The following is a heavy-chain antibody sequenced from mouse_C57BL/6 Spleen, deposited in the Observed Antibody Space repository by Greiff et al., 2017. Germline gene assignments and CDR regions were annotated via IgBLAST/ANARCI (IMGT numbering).Heavy chain of an antibody. Sequence: QVQLQQPGAELVKPGASVKLSCKASGYTFTSYWMHWVKQRPGQGLEWIGMIHPNSGSTNYNEKFKSKATLTVDKSSSTAYMQLSSLTSEDSAVYYCARSPTAQAAWFAYRGQGTLVTVSA. CDR1: GYTFTSYW. J-gene: IGHJ3*01. V-gene: IGHV1-64*01. CDR2: IHPNSGST. CDR3: ARSPTAQAAWFAY. D-gene: IGHD3-2*02.